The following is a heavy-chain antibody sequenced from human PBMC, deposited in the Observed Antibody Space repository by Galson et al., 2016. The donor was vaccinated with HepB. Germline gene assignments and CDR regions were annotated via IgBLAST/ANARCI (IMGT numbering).Heavy chain of an antibody. J-gene: IGHJ4*02. Sequence: QSGAEVKMPGESLRISCKGSGYSFTNYWIAWVRQMPGKGLDWMGIIYHGDSDPRYSPSFQGQVTISADKSIRTAYLQWNSLKASDTAMYYCARSGDYGGHGTHFDYWGQGTLVKVSS. D-gene: IGHD4-23*01. CDR3: ARSGDYGGHGTHFDY. V-gene: IGHV5-51*01. CDR1: GYSFTNYW. CDR2: IYHGDSDP.